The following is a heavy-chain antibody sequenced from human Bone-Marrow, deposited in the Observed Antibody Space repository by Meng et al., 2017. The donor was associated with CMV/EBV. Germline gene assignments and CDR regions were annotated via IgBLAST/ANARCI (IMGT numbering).Heavy chain of an antibody. Sequence: GHPVESGGGLVQTCGSLRRFCAAAGFTLSNYWMTWVRRSPGKGLEWVANIGKERSDIYYVDSAKGRFTISRDNAKNSLYLQMNSLRVDDTAVYYCARDPDWHQFDYWGQGTLVTVSS. CDR1: GFTLSNYW. V-gene: IGHV3-7*04. J-gene: IGHJ4*02. D-gene: IGHD3-9*01. CDR2: IGKERSDI. CDR3: ARDPDWHQFDY.